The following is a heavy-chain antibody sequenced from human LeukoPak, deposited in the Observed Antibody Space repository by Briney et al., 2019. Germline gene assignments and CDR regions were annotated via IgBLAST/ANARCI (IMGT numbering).Heavy chain of an antibody. D-gene: IGHD1-26*01. CDR2: TYYRSKWNN. V-gene: IGHV6-1*01. Sequence: SQTLSLTCAISGDSVSSNSVAWDWIRQSPSRGLEWLGRTYYRSKWNNDYAPSLNSRMTINPDASKNQFSLQLNSVTPEDTAVYYCARGRVGALDSWGQGTLVTVSS. CDR1: GDSVSSNSVA. CDR3: ARGRVGALDS. J-gene: IGHJ4*02.